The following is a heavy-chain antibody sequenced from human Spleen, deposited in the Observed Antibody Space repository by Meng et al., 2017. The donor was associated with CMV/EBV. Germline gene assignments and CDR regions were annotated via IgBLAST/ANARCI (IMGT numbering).Heavy chain of an antibody. CDR1: GYTFTGYY. Sequence: LVQFGAGVKRPGAPVKVPCKASGYTFTGYYMHWVRQAPGQGLEWMGWINPNSGGTNYAQKFQGRVTMTRDTSISTAYMELSRLRSDDTAVYYCASTSPDYPYYYDYWGQGTLVTVSS. V-gene: IGHV1-2*02. J-gene: IGHJ4*02. D-gene: IGHD4-11*01. CDR3: ASTSPDYPYYYDY. CDR2: INPNSGGT.